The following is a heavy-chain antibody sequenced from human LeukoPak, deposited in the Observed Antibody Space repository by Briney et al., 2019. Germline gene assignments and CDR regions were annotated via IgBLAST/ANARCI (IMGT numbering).Heavy chain of an antibody. J-gene: IGHJ4*02. CDR1: GFTFSSYS. D-gene: IGHD3-10*01. CDR2: ISSSSSYI. Sequence: GGSLRLSCAASGFTFSSYSMSWVRQAPGKGLEWVSSISSSSSYIYYADSVKGRFTISRDNAKNSLYLQMNSLRAEDTAVYYCANYYYGSGSSDDYWGQGTLVTVSS. V-gene: IGHV3-21*01. CDR3: ANYYYGSGSSDDY.